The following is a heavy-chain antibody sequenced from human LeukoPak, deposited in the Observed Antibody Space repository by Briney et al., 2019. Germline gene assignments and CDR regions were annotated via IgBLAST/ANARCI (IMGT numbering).Heavy chain of an antibody. CDR1: GFTFSSYS. Sequence: GGSLRLSCAASGFTFSSYSMDWVRQAPGKGLEWVSYISSSSSTIHYADSVKGRFTISRDNAKNSLYLQMNSLRDEDTAVYYCARVHSGSWDYWGQGTLVTVSS. CDR2: ISSSSSTI. CDR3: ARVHSGSWDY. D-gene: IGHD6-13*01. V-gene: IGHV3-48*02. J-gene: IGHJ4*02.